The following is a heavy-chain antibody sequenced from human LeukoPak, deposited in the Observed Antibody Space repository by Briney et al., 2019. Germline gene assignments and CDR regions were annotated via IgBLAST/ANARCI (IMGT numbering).Heavy chain of an antibody. CDR3: ARVVASTSIDS. V-gene: IGHV4-34*01. Sequence: SETLSLTCAVYGGSFSGYCWSWIRQPPGKGLEWIGEINHSGSTNSNPSLKSRVTVSVDTSKNLFSLKLSSVTAADTALYYCARVVASTSIDSWGQGILVTVSS. CDR2: INHSGST. D-gene: IGHD2-15*01. J-gene: IGHJ4*02. CDR1: GGSFSGYC.